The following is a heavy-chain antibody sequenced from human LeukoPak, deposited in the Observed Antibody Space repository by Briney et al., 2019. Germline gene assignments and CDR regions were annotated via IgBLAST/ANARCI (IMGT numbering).Heavy chain of an antibody. J-gene: IGHJ4*02. V-gene: IGHV4-59*08. CDR3: ARGVDYYGV. CDR1: GGSISSYY. D-gene: IGHD3-10*01. CDR2: IYYSGST. Sequence: SETLSLTCTVSGGSISSYYWSWIRQPPGKGLEWIGYIYYSGSTNYNPSLKSRVTISVDTSKSQFSLNLKSVTAADTAVYYCARGVDYYGVWGQGTLVTVSS.